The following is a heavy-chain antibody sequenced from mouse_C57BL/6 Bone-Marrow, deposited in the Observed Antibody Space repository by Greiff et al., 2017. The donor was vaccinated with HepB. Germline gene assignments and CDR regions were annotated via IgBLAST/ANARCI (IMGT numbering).Heavy chain of an antibody. V-gene: IGHV6-3*01. CDR3: TVPHYYGSSYPDY. CDR2: IRLKSDNYAT. J-gene: IGHJ2*01. CDR1: GFTFSNYW. D-gene: IGHD1-1*01. Sequence: EVKLEESGGGLVQPGGSMKLSCVASGFTFSNYWMNWVRQSPEKGLEWVAQIRLKSDNYATHYAESVKGRFTISRDDSKSSVYLQMNNLRAEDTGIYYCTVPHYYGSSYPDYWGQGTTLTVSS.